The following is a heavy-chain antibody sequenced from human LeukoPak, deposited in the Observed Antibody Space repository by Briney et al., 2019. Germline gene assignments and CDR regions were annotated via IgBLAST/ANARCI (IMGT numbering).Heavy chain of an antibody. V-gene: IGHV4-39*01. CDR1: GGSISSGGYS. Sequence: SETLSLTCAVSGGSISSGGYSWSWIRKPPGRGLEWIGSIYYSGSTYYNPSLKSRVTISVDTSKNQFSLKLSSVTAADTAVYYCARHVYMGYFDYWGQGTLVTVSS. D-gene: IGHD1-14*01. J-gene: IGHJ4*02. CDR2: IYYSGST. CDR3: ARHVYMGYFDY.